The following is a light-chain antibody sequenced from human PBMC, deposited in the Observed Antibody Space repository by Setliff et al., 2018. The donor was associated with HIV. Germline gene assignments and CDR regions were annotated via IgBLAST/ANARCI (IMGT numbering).Light chain of an antibody. V-gene: IGLV1-40*01. CDR1: TSNIGAGFD. J-gene: IGLJ2*01. CDR3: SSYTSTNNDML. Sequence: QSVLTQPPSVSGAPGQRVTISCTGSTSNIGAGFDVQWYRQLPGTAPKVLIYGNNNRPSGVPDRFSGSKSGTSASLTITGLQAEDEADYYCSSYTSTNNDMLFGGGTKVTVL. CDR2: GNN.